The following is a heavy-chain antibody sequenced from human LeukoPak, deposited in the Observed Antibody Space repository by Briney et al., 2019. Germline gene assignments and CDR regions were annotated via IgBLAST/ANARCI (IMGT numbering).Heavy chain of an antibody. D-gene: IGHD5-12*01. J-gene: IGHJ4*02. CDR1: GFTFRNYS. V-gene: IGHV3-23*01. CDR2: INTSGGGA. Sequence: AGGSLRLSCAASGFTFRNYSMSWVRQAPGMGLEWVSIINTSGGGAYYADSVKGRFTISRDNAKNSLYLQMNSLRTEDTAVYFCGKRRDGESGPVNYWGQGPLVSVSS. CDR3: GKRRDGESGPVNY.